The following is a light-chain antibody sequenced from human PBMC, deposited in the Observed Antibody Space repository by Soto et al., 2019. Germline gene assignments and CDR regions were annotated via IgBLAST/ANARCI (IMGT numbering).Light chain of an antibody. CDR2: GAS. CDR1: QSVSNNY. CDR3: HQYGSSGT. Sequence: EIVLTQSPGTLSLSPGERATLSCRASQSVSNNYLAWYQQKPGQAPRLLISGASNRATGIPDRFSVSGSGTDFTLTISRLEPEDFAVYYCHQYGSSGTFGQGTKLDIK. V-gene: IGKV3-20*01. J-gene: IGKJ1*01.